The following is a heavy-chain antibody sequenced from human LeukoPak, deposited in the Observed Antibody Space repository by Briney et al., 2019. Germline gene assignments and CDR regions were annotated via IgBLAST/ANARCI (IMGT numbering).Heavy chain of an antibody. D-gene: IGHD3-22*01. CDR2: IYYSGST. CDR3: ASRDSSGYWF. J-gene: IGHJ4*02. Sequence: QXXGXGLEGMGYIYYSGSTNYNPSLKSRVTISVDTSKNQFSLKLSSVTAADTAVYYCASRDSSGYWFWGQGTLVTVSS. V-gene: IGHV4-59*01.